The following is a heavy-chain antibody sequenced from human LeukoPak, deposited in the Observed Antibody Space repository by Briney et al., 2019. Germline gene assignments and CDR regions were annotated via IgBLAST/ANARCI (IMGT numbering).Heavy chain of an antibody. D-gene: IGHD1-14*01. CDR2: ISAYNGNT. Sequence: ASVKVSCKASGYTFTSYCISWVRQAPGQGLEWMGWISAYNGNTNYAQNLQGRVTMTTDTSTSTAYMELRSLRSDDTAVYYCARSPPTTSKNWFDPWGQGTLVTVSS. V-gene: IGHV1-18*01. CDR1: GYTFTSYC. J-gene: IGHJ5*02. CDR3: ARSPPTTSKNWFDP.